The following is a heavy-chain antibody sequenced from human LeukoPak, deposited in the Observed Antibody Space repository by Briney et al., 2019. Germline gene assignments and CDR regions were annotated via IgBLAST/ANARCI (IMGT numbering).Heavy chain of an antibody. Sequence: GASVKASCKASGYTFTSYDINWVRQATGQGLEWMGWMNPNSGNTGYAQKFQGRVTITRNTSISTAYMELSSLRSEDTAVYYCARGSKYQLLFGKLMRFYDYYYYYMDVWGKGTTVTVSS. CDR3: ARGSKYQLLFGKLMRFYDYYYYYMDV. J-gene: IGHJ6*03. CDR2: MNPNSGNT. CDR1: GYTFTSYD. V-gene: IGHV1-8*01. D-gene: IGHD2-2*01.